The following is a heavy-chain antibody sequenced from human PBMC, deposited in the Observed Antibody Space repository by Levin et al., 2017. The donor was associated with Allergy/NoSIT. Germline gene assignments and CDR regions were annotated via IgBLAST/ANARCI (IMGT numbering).Heavy chain of an antibody. CDR3: ARLCSSTSCYGGRNYFDY. D-gene: IGHD2-2*01. J-gene: IGHJ4*02. Sequence: SQTLSLTCAVYGGSFSGYYWSWIRQPPGKGLEWIGEINHSGSTNYNPSLKSRVTISVDTSKNQFSLKLSSVTAADTAVYYCARLCSSTSCYGGRNYFDYWGQGTLVTVSS. CDR1: GGSFSGYY. V-gene: IGHV4-34*01. CDR2: INHSGST.